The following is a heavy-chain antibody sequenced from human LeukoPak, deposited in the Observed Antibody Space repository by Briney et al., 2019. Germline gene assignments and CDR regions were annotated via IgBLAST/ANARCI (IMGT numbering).Heavy chain of an antibody. J-gene: IGHJ3*01. Sequence: GGSLRLSCAASGFTFSNYWMHWVRQAPGKGLVWVSGINSDGSSTSYADSVKGRFTISRDNAKNTLYMQMNSLRVDDTAVYYCVREASGVSSSAFDVWGQGTMVTVSS. D-gene: IGHD1-26*01. CDR2: INSDGSST. V-gene: IGHV3-74*01. CDR1: GFTFSNYW. CDR3: VREASGVSSSAFDV.